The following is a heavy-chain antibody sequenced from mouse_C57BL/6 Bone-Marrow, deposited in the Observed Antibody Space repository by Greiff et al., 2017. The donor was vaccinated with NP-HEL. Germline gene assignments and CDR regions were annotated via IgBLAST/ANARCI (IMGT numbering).Heavy chain of an antibody. D-gene: IGHD1-1*01. CDR1: GYTFTDYN. CDR3: AAPYGSSSYAMGY. J-gene: IGHJ4*01. Sequence: EVQLQQSGPELVKPGASVKMSCKASGYTFTDYNMHWVKQSHGKSLEWIGYINPNNGGTSYNQKFKGKATLTVNKTSSTASIELRSLTSEDSAVYYCAAPYGSSSYAMGYWGQGTSVTVSS. V-gene: IGHV1-22*01. CDR2: INPNNGGT.